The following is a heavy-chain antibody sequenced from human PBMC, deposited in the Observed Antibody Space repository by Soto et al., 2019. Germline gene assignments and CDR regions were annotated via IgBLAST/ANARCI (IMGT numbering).Heavy chain of an antibody. CDR1: GYTFTSYG. Sequence: GASVKVSCKASGYTFTSYGISWVRQAPGQGLEWMGWISAYNGNTNYAQKLQGRVTMTTDTSTSTAYMELRSLRSDDTAVYYGARDLHYYDSSGYYWDYWGQGTLVTVSS. V-gene: IGHV1-18*01. D-gene: IGHD3-22*01. J-gene: IGHJ4*02. CDR2: ISAYNGNT. CDR3: ARDLHYYDSSGYYWDY.